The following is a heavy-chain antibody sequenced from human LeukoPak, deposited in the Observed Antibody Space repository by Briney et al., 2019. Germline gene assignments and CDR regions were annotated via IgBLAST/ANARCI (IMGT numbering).Heavy chain of an antibody. CDR1: GFTFSTYA. D-gene: IGHD2-15*01. Sequence: GGSLRLSCAASGFTFSTYAMSWVRQAPGKGLEWVSAIGGSGGSTYYADSVKGRSTIPRDNSKNTLYLQMNSLRAEDTAVYYCARYIATFDYWGQGTLVTVSS. J-gene: IGHJ4*02. CDR3: ARYIATFDY. CDR2: IGGSGGST. V-gene: IGHV3-23*01.